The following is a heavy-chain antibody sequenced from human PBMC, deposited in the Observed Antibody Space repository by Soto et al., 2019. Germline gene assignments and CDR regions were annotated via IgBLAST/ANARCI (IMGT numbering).Heavy chain of an antibody. V-gene: IGHV3-33*01. CDR2: IWYDGSNK. CDR3: AREQWLVLMDYYYGMDV. Sequence: GGSLRLSCAASGFAFSSYGMHWVRQAPGKGLEWVAVIWYDGSNKYYADSVKGRFTISRDNSKNTLYLQMNSLRAEDTAVYYCAREQWLVLMDYYYGMDVWDQGTTVTVSS. J-gene: IGHJ6*02. CDR1: GFAFSSYG. D-gene: IGHD6-19*01.